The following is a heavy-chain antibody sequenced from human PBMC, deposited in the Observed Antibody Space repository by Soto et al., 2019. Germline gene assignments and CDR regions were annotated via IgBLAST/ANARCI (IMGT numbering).Heavy chain of an antibody. V-gene: IGHV1-69*13. Sequence: SVKVSCKASGGTFSSYAISWVRQAPGQGLEWMGGIIPIFGTANYAQKFQGRVTITADESTSTAYMELSSLRSEDTAVYYCARGPRGYCSSTSCSYYYYGMDVWGQGTTVTVSS. D-gene: IGHD2-2*01. CDR1: GGTFSSYA. CDR2: IIPIFGTA. J-gene: IGHJ6*02. CDR3: ARGPRGYCSSTSCSYYYYGMDV.